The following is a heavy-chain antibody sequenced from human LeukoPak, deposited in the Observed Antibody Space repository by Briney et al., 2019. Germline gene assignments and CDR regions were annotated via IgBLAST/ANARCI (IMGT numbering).Heavy chain of an antibody. Sequence: PGGSLRLSCVASGILVSSNYMSWVRQAPGKGLEWVSFIDSTGSTYYADFVKGRFTISRDNSRNTLYLQMNSLRVEDTAVYYCARRERLGYSYGRGTLDIWGQGTMVTVSS. CDR3: ARRERLGYSYGRGTLDI. CDR2: IDSTGST. D-gene: IGHD5-18*01. CDR1: GILVSSNY. V-gene: IGHV3-66*01. J-gene: IGHJ3*02.